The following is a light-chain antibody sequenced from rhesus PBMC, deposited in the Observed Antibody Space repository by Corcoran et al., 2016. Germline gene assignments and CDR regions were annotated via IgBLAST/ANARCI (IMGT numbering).Light chain of an antibody. CDR2: QTK. CDR1: QGIGNY. Sequence: DIQVSQSPSSLSASVGDRVTITCRASQGIGNYLNWYQQKAGKAPKLLMDQTKNLASGVPSRFSGSRSGTELTLTISGLPPEDLATYYCQQGNTNPWTFGQGAKVEIK. J-gene: IGKJ1*01. V-gene: IGKV1-32*02. CDR3: QQGNTNPWT.